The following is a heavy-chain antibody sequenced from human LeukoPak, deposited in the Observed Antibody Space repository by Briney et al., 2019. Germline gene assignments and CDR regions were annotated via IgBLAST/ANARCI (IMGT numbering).Heavy chain of an antibody. V-gene: IGHV4-59*01. Sequence: SETLSLTCTVSGGSISSYYWSWIRQPPGKGPGWIGYVYYSGGTNYNPSLKSRVTISVDTSKNQFSLKLSSVTAADTAVYYCARGITMVTPGDYWGQGTLVTVSS. D-gene: IGHD4-23*01. J-gene: IGHJ4*02. CDR3: ARGITMVTPGDY. CDR2: VYYSGGT. CDR1: GGSISSYY.